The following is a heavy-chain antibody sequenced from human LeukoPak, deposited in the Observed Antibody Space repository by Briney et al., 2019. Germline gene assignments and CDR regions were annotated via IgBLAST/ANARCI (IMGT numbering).Heavy chain of an antibody. CDR1: GFTFSSYS. V-gene: IGHV3-21*01. Sequence: PGGSLRLSCAASGFTFSSYSMNWVRQAPGKGLEWVSSISSSSSYIYYADSVKGRFTISRDNAKNSLYLQMNSLRAEDTAVYYCARGGVKTKSPFDYWGQGTLVTVSS. CDR3: ARGGVKTKSPFDY. CDR2: ISSSSSYI. J-gene: IGHJ4*02.